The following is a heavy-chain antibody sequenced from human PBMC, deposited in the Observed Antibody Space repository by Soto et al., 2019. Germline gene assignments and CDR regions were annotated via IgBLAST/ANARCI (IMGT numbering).Heavy chain of an antibody. D-gene: IGHD3-9*01. CDR2: IRSKANSYAT. Sequence: GGSLRLSCAASGFTFSGSAMHWVRQASGKGLEWVGRIRSKANSYATAYAASVKGRFTISRDDSKNTAYLQMNSLKTEDTAVYYCTRLGYYDILTGYYQGDYWGQGTLVTVSS. CDR3: TRLGYYDILTGYYQGDY. V-gene: IGHV3-73*01. CDR1: GFTFSGSA. J-gene: IGHJ4*02.